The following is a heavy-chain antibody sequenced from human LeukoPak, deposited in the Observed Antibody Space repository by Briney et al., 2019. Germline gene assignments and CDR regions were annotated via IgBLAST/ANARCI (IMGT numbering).Heavy chain of an antibody. Sequence: GASVKVSCKASGGTFSSYAISWVRQAPGQGLEWMGGIIPIFGTANYAQKFQGRVTITTDESTSTAYMELSSLRSEDTAVYYCASRRSSSWYEDYWGQGTLVTVSS. J-gene: IGHJ4*02. D-gene: IGHD6-13*01. V-gene: IGHV1-69*05. CDR3: ASRRSSSWYEDY. CDR2: IIPIFGTA. CDR1: GGTFSSYA.